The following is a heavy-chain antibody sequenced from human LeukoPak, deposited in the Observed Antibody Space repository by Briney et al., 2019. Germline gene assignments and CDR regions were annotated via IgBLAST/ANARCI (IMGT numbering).Heavy chain of an antibody. CDR3: AKGRRTVTTYSDY. Sequence: PGWSLRLSCAASGFTFISYGMHWVRQPPAKGLEGVAVISNDGSNKYYEDSLKGRFTISRDNSKNSLYLQMNSLRAEDTAVYYCAKGRRTVTTYSDYGGQGTLATVSS. J-gene: IGHJ4*02. D-gene: IGHD4-17*01. CDR2: ISNDGSNK. CDR1: GFTFISYG. V-gene: IGHV3-30*18.